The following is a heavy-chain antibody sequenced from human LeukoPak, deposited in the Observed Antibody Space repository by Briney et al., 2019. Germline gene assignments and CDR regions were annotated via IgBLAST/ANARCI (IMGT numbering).Heavy chain of an antibody. CDR1: GYTFTGYY. V-gene: IGHV1-2*02. Sequence: GASVKVSCKASGYTFTGYYMHWVRQAPGQGLEWMGWINPNSGGTNYAQKFQGRVTMTRDTSISTAYMELSRLRSDDTAVYYCARGDTMIVVVITTSKGGAFDIWGQGTMVTVSS. CDR3: ARGDTMIVVVITTSKGGAFDI. CDR2: INPNSGGT. D-gene: IGHD3-22*01. J-gene: IGHJ3*02.